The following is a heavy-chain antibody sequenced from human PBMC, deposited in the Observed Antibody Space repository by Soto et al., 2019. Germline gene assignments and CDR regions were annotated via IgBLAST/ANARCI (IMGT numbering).Heavy chain of an antibody. CDR2: INPTGGVT. V-gene: IGHV1-2*04. J-gene: IGHJ6*03. Sequence: QVQLVQSGAEVRKPGASVTVSCRSSGDSFNDYYIHWVRQAPGQGFEWMGWINPTGGVTKYAQKFQGWVSMTRDTSIRTVYMQLSRLRSDDTAVYYWARESGGATATLDYYYFYMDVWGTGTTVTVSS. D-gene: IGHD5-12*01. CDR1: GDSFNDYY. CDR3: ARESGGATATLDYYYFYMDV.